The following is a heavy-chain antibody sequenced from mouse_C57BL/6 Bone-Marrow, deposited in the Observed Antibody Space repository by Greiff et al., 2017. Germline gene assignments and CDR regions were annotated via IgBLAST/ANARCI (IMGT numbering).Heavy chain of an antibody. V-gene: IGHV1-9*01. CDR2: ILPGSGST. D-gene: IGHD2-5*01. J-gene: IGHJ4*01. Sequence: VQLQQSGAELMKPGASVKLSCKATGYTFTGYWIEWVKQRPGHGLEWIGEILPGSGSTNYNEKFKGKATFTADTSSNTAYMKLSSLTTEDSAIYYCAREVYRNHVPYYYAMDYWGQGTSVTVSS. CDR1: GYTFTGYW. CDR3: AREVYRNHVPYYYAMDY.